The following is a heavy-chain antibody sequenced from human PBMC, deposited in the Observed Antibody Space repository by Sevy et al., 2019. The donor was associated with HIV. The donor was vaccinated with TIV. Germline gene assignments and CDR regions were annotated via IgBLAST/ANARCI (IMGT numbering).Heavy chain of an antibody. CDR2: ISYCGST. D-gene: IGHD1-20*01. CDR1: GGSISGYY. V-gene: IGHV4-59*01. CDR3: ARSRVITGTFDY. Sequence: SETLSLTCTVSGGSISGYYWSWIRQPPGKGLEWIGYISYCGSTSYNPSLKSRVTISVDTSKNEFSLKLSSVTAADTAVYYCARSRVITGTFDYWGQGTLVTVSS. J-gene: IGHJ4*02.